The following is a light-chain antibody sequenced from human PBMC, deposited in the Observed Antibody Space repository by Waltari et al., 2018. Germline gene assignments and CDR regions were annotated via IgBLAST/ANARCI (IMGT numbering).Light chain of an antibody. V-gene: IGKV3-15*01. J-gene: IGKJ1*01. CDR2: GAS. CDR1: QSVRSN. CDR3: QHYNNWPPWT. Sequence: ATLSCRASQSVRSNLAWYQQKPGQTPRLLIYGASTRATGIPVRFSGSGSGTEFSLTISSLQSEDFAVYYCQHYNNWPPWTFGQGTKVEI.